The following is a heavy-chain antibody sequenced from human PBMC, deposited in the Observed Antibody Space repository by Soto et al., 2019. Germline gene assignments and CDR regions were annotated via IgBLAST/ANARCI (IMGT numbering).Heavy chain of an antibody. CDR1: GGSFSGYY. CDR2: INHSGST. CDR3: ARGPPRIAAAGKDWFDP. J-gene: IGHJ5*02. Sequence: SETLSLTCAVYGGSFSGYYWSWIRQPPGKGLERIGEINHSGSTNYNPSLKSRVTISVDTSKNQFSLKLSSVTAADTAVYYCARGPPRIAAAGKDWFDPWGQGTLVTVSS. D-gene: IGHD6-13*01. V-gene: IGHV4-34*01.